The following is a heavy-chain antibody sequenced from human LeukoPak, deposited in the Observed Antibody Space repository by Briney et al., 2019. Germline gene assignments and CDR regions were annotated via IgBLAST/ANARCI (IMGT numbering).Heavy chain of an antibody. CDR1: GFTFNNYC. J-gene: IGHJ5*02. CDR3: ARDIPGGASFLDQ. Sequence: GGSLRLSCAASGFTFNNYCMTWVRQAPGKGLEWVAHIHESGSYQNYVDSVRGRFTVSRDSTKRVLYLQMDSLRAEDTAVYYCARDIPGGASFLDQWGQGTLVTVSS. CDR2: IHESGSYQ. V-gene: IGHV3-7*01. D-gene: IGHD5-18*01.